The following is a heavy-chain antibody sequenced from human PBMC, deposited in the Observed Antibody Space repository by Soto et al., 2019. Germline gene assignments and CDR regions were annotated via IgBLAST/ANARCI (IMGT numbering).Heavy chain of an antibody. D-gene: IGHD3-10*01. Sequence: QVQLVQSGAEVKKPGASVKVSCKASGYTFTIYPIHWVRQAPGQGLEWMGWINPANGDRDCLQKFQGRLSVSRDTSASTAFMELSSLTSEDTSVYYCVRKASYRSGIYYFDDWGQGTLVTVSS. J-gene: IGHJ4*02. CDR1: GYTFTIYP. V-gene: IGHV1-3*01. CDR2: INPANGDR. CDR3: VRKASYRSGIYYFDD.